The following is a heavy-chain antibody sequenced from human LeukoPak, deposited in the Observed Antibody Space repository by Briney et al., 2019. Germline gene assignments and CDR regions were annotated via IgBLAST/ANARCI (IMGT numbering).Heavy chain of an antibody. D-gene: IGHD3-10*01. V-gene: IGHV4-30-4*07. CDR3: ASDYGGSGIGFDP. CDR2: IYYSGST. CDR1: GGSISSGGYS. Sequence: SETLSLTCAVSGGSISSGGYSWSWIRQPPGKGLEWIGYIYYSGSTYYNPSLKSRVTISVDTSKNQFSLKLSSVTAADTAVYYCASDYGGSGIGFDPWGQGTLVTVSS. J-gene: IGHJ5*02.